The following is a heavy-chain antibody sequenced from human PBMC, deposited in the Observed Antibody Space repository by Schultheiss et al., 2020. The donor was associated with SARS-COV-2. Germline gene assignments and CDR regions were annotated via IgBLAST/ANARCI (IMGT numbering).Heavy chain of an antibody. V-gene: IGHV4-4*02. CDR1: GGSISSSNW. CDR2: IYHSWST. CDR3: AKLGFGGWFDP. D-gene: IGHD3-10*01. Sequence: SQTLSLTCVVSGGSISSSNWWSWVRQPPGKGLEWIGEIYHSWSTNYNPSLKSRVTISVDTSQNQLLLAVNSVTAADTAVYYCAKLGFGGWFDPWGQGTLVTVSS. J-gene: IGHJ5*02.